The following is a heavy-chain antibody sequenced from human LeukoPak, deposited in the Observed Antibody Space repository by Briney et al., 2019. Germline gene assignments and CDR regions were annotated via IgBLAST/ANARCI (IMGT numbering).Heavy chain of an antibody. Sequence: ASVKVSCKASGYTFTGYYMHWVRQAPGQGLEWMGWINPHSGGTKYAQKFQGRVTMTRDTSISTAYMELSRLRSDDTAVYYCARVATKQQVVLNAFDVWGQGTMVTVPS. V-gene: IGHV1-2*02. D-gene: IGHD6-13*01. J-gene: IGHJ3*01. CDR1: GYTFTGYY. CDR2: INPHSGGT. CDR3: ARVATKQQVVLNAFDV.